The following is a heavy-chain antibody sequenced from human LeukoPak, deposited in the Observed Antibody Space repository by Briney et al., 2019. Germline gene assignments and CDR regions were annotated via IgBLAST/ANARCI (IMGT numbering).Heavy chain of an antibody. CDR3: ERHGTGSYFDY. D-gene: IGHD3-10*01. CDR2: IYYSGST. V-gene: IGHV4-59*08. Sequence: SETLSLTCTVSGGSISSYYWSWIRQPPGKGLEWIGYIYYSGSTNYNPSLKSRVTISVDTSKNQFSLKLSSVTAADTAVYYCERHGTGSYFDYWGQGTLVTVSS. CDR1: GGSISSYY. J-gene: IGHJ4*02.